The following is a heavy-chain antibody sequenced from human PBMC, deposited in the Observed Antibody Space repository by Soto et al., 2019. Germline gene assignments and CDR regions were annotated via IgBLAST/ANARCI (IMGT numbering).Heavy chain of an antibody. Sequence: QITLKESGPTVVKPTQTRTLTCTFSGFSLTTSGVNVGWISQPPGKTLEWLALIYWDDDNRFSPSLQSRLTITKDTSKNQVVLTMPNMDPADTATYYCVHRDYWGQGTMVTVSS. CDR3: VHRDY. CDR1: GFSLTTSGVN. V-gene: IGHV2-5*02. J-gene: IGHJ4*02. CDR2: IYWDDDN.